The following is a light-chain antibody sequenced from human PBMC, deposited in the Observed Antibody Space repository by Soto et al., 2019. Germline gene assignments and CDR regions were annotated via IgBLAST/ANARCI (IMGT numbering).Light chain of an antibody. CDR3: TSYAGSNNRGV. CDR2: EVN. Sequence: QPVLTQPRSVSGSPGQSVTISCTGTSSDVGGYNYIAWYQHHPGKAPKLIIYEVNRRPSGVPDRFSGSKSGNTASLTVSGLQAEDEADYYCTSYAGSNNRGVFGSGTKLTVL. CDR1: SSDVGGYNY. J-gene: IGLJ1*01. V-gene: IGLV2-8*01.